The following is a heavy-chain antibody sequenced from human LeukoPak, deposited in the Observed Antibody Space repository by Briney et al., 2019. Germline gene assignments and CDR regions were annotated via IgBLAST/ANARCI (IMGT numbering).Heavy chain of an antibody. V-gene: IGHV4-34*01. Sequence: SETLSLTCSVYGGSFSGYYWSWIRQPPGKGLEWIGVINHSGSTNYNPSLKSRVTISVDTSKNQFSLKLSSVTAADTAVYYCARGWGEDLGYCSSTSCLTHFDYWGQGTLVTVSS. J-gene: IGHJ4*02. CDR2: INHSGST. CDR3: ARGWGEDLGYCSSTSCLTHFDY. D-gene: IGHD2-2*01. CDR1: GGSFSGYY.